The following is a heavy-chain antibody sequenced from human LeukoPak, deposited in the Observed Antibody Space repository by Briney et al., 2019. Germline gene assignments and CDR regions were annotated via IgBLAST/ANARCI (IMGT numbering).Heavy chain of an antibody. CDR1: GGTFSSYT. J-gene: IGHJ4*02. Sequence: GASVKVSCKASGGTFSSYTISWVRQAPGQGLEWMGRIIPILGIANYAQKFQGRVTITADKSTSTAYMELSSLRSEATAVYYCARTHDYGAGFDYWGQGTLVTVSS. CDR3: ARTHDYGAGFDY. D-gene: IGHD4-17*01. CDR2: IIPILGIA. V-gene: IGHV1-69*02.